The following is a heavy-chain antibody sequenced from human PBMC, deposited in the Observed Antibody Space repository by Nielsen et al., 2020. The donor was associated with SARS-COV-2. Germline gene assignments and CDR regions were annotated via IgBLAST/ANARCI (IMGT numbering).Heavy chain of an antibody. D-gene: IGHD5-24*01. CDR1: GGSISSGSYY. V-gene: IGHV4-61*02. CDR2: IYHRGST. Sequence: LRLSCTVSGGSISSGSYYWSWIRQPAGKGLEWIGRIYHRGSTNYSPSLKTRVTISVDTSKNQFSLKLSSVTAADTAVYYCARGEMATIGDYWGQGTLVTVPS. J-gene: IGHJ4*02. CDR3: ARGEMATIGDY.